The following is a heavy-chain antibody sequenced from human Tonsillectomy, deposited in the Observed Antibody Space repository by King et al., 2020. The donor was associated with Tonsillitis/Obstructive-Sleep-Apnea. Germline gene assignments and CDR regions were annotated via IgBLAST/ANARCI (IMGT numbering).Heavy chain of an antibody. D-gene: IGHD4-17*01. CDR1: NGSFSGYY. V-gene: IGHV4-34*01. J-gene: IGHJ5*02. CDR2: INHSGST. CDR3: ARSSYADYDQ. Sequence: HVQLQQWGAGLLKPSENLSLTCAVYNGSFSGYYWSWIRQPPGKGLEWIGEINHSGSTNYNPSLKSRVTISVDTSKSQVSLKLNSVTAADTAVYYCARSSYADYDQWGQGTLVTVSS.